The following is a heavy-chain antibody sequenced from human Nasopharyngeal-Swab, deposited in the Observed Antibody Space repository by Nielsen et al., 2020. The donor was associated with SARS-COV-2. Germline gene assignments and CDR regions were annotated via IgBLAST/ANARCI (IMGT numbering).Heavy chain of an antibody. D-gene: IGHD3-3*01. J-gene: IGHJ6*02. CDR1: GFTFSSYA. Sequence: GGSLRLSCAASGFTFSSYAMSWVRQAPGKGLEWVSAISGSGGSTSYADSVQGRVTISRDNSKNTLYLQMNSLRAEDTAVYYCAKPVALEWLLYSENYYYYGMDVWGQGTTVTVSS. CDR3: AKPVALEWLLYSENYYYYGMDV. V-gene: IGHV3-23*01. CDR2: ISGSGGST.